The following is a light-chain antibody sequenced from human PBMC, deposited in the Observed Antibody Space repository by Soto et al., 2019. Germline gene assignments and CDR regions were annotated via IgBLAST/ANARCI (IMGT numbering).Light chain of an antibody. J-gene: IGKJ1*01. CDR1: ESVNSAY. CDR3: QQYNNWPPRT. Sequence: EIALTQSPVTLSLSPGERATLSCRASESVNSAYLAWYQHRPAQAPRLLIYGASSRATGVPARFSGSGSGTEFTLTISSLQSEDFAVYYCQQYNNWPPRTFGQGTKVDIK. V-gene: IGKV3D-15*01. CDR2: GAS.